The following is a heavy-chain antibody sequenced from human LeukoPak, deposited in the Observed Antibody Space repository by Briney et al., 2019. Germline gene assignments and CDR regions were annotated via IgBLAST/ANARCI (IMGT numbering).Heavy chain of an antibody. CDR1: GFTFDDYA. D-gene: IGHD2-15*01. CDR3: ATRVVPGPGGAFDI. Sequence: PGGSLRLSCAASGFTFDDYAMHWVRQAPGKGLEWVSGISWNSGSIGYADSVKGRFTISRDNAKNSLYLQMNSLRAEDTALYYCATRVVPGPGGAFDIWGQGTMVTVSS. J-gene: IGHJ3*02. V-gene: IGHV3-9*01. CDR2: ISWNSGSI.